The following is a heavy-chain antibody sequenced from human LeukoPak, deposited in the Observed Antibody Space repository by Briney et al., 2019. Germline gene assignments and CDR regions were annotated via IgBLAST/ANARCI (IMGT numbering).Heavy chain of an antibody. CDR1: GFTFSNAW. D-gene: IGHD2-21*02. V-gene: IGHV3-15*01. J-gene: IGHJ6*02. CDR2: IKSKTDGGTT. Sequence: GGSLRLSCAASGFTFSNAWMTWVRQAPGKGLEWVGRIKSKTDGGTTDYAEPVKGRFTISRDDSKNTLYLQMNSLKIEDTAVYYCTAVEVTATLYYGMDVWGQGTTVTVSS. CDR3: TAVEVTATLYYGMDV.